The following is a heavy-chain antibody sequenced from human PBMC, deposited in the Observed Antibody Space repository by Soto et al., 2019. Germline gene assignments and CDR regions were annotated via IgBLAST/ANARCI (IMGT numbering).Heavy chain of an antibody. CDR3: ARGTKYYYQGMDV. Sequence: SETLSLTCTVSGDSINNYYWTWIRQPPGKGLEWIGYIYDSVSTSYNPSLKSRLTISVDTSKNQFSLKLKSVTAADTAVYYCARGTKYYYQGMDVWGQGTTVTVSS. CDR2: IYDSVST. V-gene: IGHV4-59*01. CDR1: GDSINNYY. J-gene: IGHJ6*02.